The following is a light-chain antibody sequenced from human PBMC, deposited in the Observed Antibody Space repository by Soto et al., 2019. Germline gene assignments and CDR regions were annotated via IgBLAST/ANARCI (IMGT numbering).Light chain of an antibody. CDR1: QSISRW. V-gene: IGKV1-5*03. J-gene: IGKJ4*01. CDR2: KAS. Sequence: IPMPPSPSPLSGSSGDRAPITCRAGQSISRWLEWYQQKPGKAPNLLIYKASSLESGVPSRFRGSGSGTDFTFTISSLQPEDIETYYCQQYDNLPLTFGGGTKVDIK. CDR3: QQYDNLPLT.